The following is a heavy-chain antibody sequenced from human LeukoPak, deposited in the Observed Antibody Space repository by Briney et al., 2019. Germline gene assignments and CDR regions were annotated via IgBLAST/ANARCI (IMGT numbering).Heavy chain of an antibody. J-gene: IGHJ4*02. CDR2: VFDSGRT. Sequence: SETLSLTCSVSVDSMSTQHWKWIPQTRGGGVEGIGYVFDSGRTKENPSLKSRVTLSADTSKNQLSLRLSSVTAADTAVYYCTTIKRGHIFGYFDFWVRGSLATVSS. CDR1: VDSMSTQH. V-gene: IGHV4-59*11. D-gene: IGHD5-18*01. CDR3: TTIKRGHIFGYFDF.